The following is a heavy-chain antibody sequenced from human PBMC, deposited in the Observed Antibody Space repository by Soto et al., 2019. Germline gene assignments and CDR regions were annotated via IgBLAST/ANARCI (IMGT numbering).Heavy chain of an antibody. CDR3: ARAANPYYDFWSGYLDTNYGMDV. CDR1: GFTFSSYG. V-gene: IGHV3-33*01. CDR2: IWYDGSNK. Sequence: GGSLRLSCAASGFTFSSYGMHWVRQAPGKGLEWVAVIWYDGSNKYYADSVRGRFTISRDNSKNTLYLQMNSLRAEDTAVYYCARAANPYYDFWSGYLDTNYGMDVWGQGTTVTVSS. J-gene: IGHJ6*02. D-gene: IGHD3-3*01.